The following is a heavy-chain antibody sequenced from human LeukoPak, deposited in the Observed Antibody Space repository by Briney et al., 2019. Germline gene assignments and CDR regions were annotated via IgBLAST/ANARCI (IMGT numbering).Heavy chain of an antibody. V-gene: IGHV4-59*12. J-gene: IGHJ3*02. CDR1: GGSMSGYY. D-gene: IGHD2-21*01. CDR3: ARELVVGIGAFDI. Sequence: SETLSLTCTVPGGSMSGYYWSWIRQPPGKGLEWIGYINYGGSTTYNPSLKSRSTISVDMSKNQFSLKLNSVTAADTAVYYCARELVVGIGAFDIWGQGTMVTVSS. CDR2: INYGGST.